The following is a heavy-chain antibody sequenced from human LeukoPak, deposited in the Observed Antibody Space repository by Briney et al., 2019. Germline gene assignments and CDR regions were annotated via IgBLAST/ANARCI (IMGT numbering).Heavy chain of an antibody. D-gene: IGHD3-16*01. CDR1: GFTFSSYW. V-gene: IGHV3-7*03. J-gene: IGHJ6*02. CDR2: INHNGNVN. CDR3: ARGGGLDV. Sequence: GGSLRLFCAASGFTFSSYWMNWARQAPGKGLEWVASINHNGNVNYYVDSVKGRFTISRDNAKNSLYLQMSNLRAKDTAVYFCARGGGLDVWGQGATVTVSS.